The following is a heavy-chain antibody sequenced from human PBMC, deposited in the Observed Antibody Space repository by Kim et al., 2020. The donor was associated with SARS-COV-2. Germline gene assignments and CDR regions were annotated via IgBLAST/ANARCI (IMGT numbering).Heavy chain of an antibody. CDR2: IRRNGSSI. Sequence: GGSLRLSCAASGFTFDAYAMHWVRQAPGKGLEWVAGIRRNGSSIGYADSVKGRFTISRDNAKNSLYLQMNSLRAEDTALYYCAKDNFSSGRFWDFLICGQGTMCTVSS. J-gene: IGHJ3*02. CDR1: GFTFDAYA. V-gene: IGHV3-9*01. CDR3: AKDNFSSGRFWDFLI. D-gene: IGHD6-19*01.